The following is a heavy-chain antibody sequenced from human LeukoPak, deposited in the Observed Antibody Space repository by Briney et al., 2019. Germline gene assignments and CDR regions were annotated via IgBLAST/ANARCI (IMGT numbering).Heavy chain of an antibody. V-gene: IGHV4-39*07. CDR1: GGSISSRSYY. CDR3: ARDKAEVDVDTATAGFDY. D-gene: IGHD5-18*01. Sequence: PSETLSLTCTVSGGSISSRSYYWGWIRQPPGKGLEWIGSIYYSGSTYYNPSLKSRVTISVDTSKNQFSLKLSSVTAADTAVYYCARDKAEVDVDTATAGFDYWGQGTLVTVSS. J-gene: IGHJ4*02. CDR2: IYYSGST.